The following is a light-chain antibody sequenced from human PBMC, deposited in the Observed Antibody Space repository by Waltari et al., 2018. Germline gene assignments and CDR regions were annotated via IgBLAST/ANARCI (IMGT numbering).Light chain of an antibody. Sequence: QTVLTQEPSLSVSTGGTVTLTSALSSGSVSSTSYATWYQQTPGLPPRTLVYKGNGRASGVPDRFAGSILGNKAALTITGAQADDESDYYCSMYMGSGIGVFGGGTKLTVL. CDR3: SMYMGSGIGV. V-gene: IGLV8-61*01. CDR2: KGN. CDR1: SGSVSSTSY. J-gene: IGLJ3*02.